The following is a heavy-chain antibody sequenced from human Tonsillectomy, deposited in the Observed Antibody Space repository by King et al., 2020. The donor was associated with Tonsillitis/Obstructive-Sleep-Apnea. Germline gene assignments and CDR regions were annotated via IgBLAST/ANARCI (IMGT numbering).Heavy chain of an antibody. V-gene: IGHV4-31*01. CDR3: ARFRGAPDYDFWSGMGNWLDP. Sequence: QLQESGPGLVKPSQTLSLTCTVSGGSISSGGYYWSWIRQHPGKGLEWSGYIYYSGSTYYNPSLKSLVTISVDTSKNQFSLKLSSVTAADTAVYYCARFRGAPDYDFWSGMGNWLDPWGQGTLVTVSS. CDR1: GGSISSGGYY. J-gene: IGHJ5*02. D-gene: IGHD3-3*01. CDR2: IYYSGST.